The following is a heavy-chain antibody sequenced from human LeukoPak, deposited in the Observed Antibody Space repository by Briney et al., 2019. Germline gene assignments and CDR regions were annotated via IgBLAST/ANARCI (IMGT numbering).Heavy chain of an antibody. CDR1: GFTFSSYG. D-gene: IGHD2-21*02. Sequence: GGSLRLSCAASGFTFSSYGMHWVRQAPGKGLEWVAVISYDGSNKYYADSVKGRFTISRDNSKNTVYLQMKSLRAEDTAVYFCARDRDFPRDQFDYWGQGTLVTVSS. J-gene: IGHJ4*02. CDR3: ARDRDFPRDQFDY. V-gene: IGHV3-30*03. CDR2: ISYDGSNK.